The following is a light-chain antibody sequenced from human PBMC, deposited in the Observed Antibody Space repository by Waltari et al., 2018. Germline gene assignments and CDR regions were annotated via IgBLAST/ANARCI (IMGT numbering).Light chain of an antibody. J-gene: IGKJ2*01. CDR3: HQHNNWPYT. V-gene: IGKV3-11*01. CDR1: QSVSRY. CDR2: DIS. Sequence: EIVLTQSQATLSFFPGERVTLSCRASQSVSRYMAWYQQKPGQAPRLLIYDISNRATGIPARFSGSGSGSDFTLTISSLEPEDFAVYYCHQHNNWPYTFGQGTKLEI.